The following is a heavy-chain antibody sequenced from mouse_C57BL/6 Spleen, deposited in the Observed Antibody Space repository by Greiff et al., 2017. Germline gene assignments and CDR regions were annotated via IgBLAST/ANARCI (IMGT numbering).Heavy chain of an antibody. CDR2: IDPEDGTT. D-gene: IGHD4-1*01. Sequence: VQLQQSGAELVKPGASVKLSCTASGFNITDYYMHWVKQRPGQGLEWIGRIDPEDGTTKYAPKFQGKATITADTTSNTAYLQLSSQTSEDTAVYYCARGEWDEAWFAYWGQGTLVTVSA. CDR3: ARGEWDEAWFAY. CDR1: GFNITDYY. J-gene: IGHJ3*01. V-gene: IGHV14-2*01.